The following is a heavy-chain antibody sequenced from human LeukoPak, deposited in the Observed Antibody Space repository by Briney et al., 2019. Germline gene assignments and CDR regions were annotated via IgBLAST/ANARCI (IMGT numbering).Heavy chain of an antibody. CDR2: ISAYNGNT. CDR3: ARDVVDGYSSSWYPGDY. CDR1: GYTFTSYG. Sequence: ASVKVSCKASGYTFTSYGISWVRQATGQGLEWMGWISAYNGNTNYAQKLQGRVTMTTDTSTSTAYMELRSLRSDDTAVYYCARDVVDGYSSSWYPGDYWGQGTLVTVPS. J-gene: IGHJ4*02. D-gene: IGHD6-13*01. V-gene: IGHV1-18*01.